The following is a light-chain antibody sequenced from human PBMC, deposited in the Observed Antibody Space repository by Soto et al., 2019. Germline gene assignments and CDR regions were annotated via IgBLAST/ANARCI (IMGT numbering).Light chain of an antibody. Sequence: QSVLTQPASVSGSPGQSITISCTGTSSDVGAYRYVSWYQQHPAKAPKLIIYEVSDRPSGVSNRFSGSKSGNTASLTISGLQAEDEADYYCSSYTTSSILVFGGGTKLTVL. CDR3: SSYTTSSILV. J-gene: IGLJ3*02. CDR1: SSDVGAYRY. CDR2: EVS. V-gene: IGLV2-14*01.